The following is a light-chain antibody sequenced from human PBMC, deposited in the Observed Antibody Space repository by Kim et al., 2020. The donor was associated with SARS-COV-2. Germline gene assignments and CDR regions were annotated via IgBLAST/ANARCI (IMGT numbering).Light chain of an antibody. V-gene: IGKV1-5*01. J-gene: IGKJ2*03. CDR2: DAS. CDR1: QSVNSY. CDR3: QQYIAFPFS. Sequence: SASVGDRVTITCRASQSVNSYLAWYQQKPGKAPNLLIYDASTLENGVPSGFSGSGSGTEFTLTLSSLQPDDFATYYCQQYIAFPFSFGQGTKLEI.